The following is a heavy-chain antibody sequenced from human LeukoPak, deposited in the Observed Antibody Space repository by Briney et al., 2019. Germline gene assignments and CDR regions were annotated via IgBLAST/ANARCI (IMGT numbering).Heavy chain of an antibody. CDR1: GGSISSYY. D-gene: IGHD3-9*01. CDR2: IYYSGST. Sequence: SETLSLTCSVSGGSISSYYWSWIRQPPGKGLEWIGYIYYSGSTNYNPSLKSRVTIPVDTSKNQFSLKLSSVTAADTAVYYCARVGSYDILTGYYPSYYFDYWGQGTLVTVSS. CDR3: ARVGSYDILTGYYPSYYFDY. J-gene: IGHJ4*02. V-gene: IGHV4-59*01.